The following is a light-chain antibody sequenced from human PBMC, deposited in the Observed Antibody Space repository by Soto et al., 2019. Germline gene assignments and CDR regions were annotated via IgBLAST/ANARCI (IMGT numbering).Light chain of an antibody. Sequence: EIVMTQSPATLSVSPGERATLSCRARQSVSSNLAWYQQKPGQAPRLLSYGASTMATGIPARFSGSGSGTEFTLTISSLQSEDFSVYYCQKYNNWPPLTVGGGTKVEIK. CDR1: QSVSSN. CDR2: GAS. J-gene: IGKJ4*01. V-gene: IGKV3-15*01. CDR3: QKYNNWPPLT.